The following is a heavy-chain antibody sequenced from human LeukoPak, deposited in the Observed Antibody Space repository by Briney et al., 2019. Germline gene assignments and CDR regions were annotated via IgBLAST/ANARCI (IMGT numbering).Heavy chain of an antibody. CDR2: IYYSGST. CDR3: ARHQLRYGMDV. Sequence: PSETLSLTCTVSGGSISSSSYYWVWIRQPPGKGLEWIGSIYYSGSTYYNPSLKSRVTISVDTSKNQFSLKLSPVTAADTAVYYCARHQLRYGMDVWGQGTTVTVSS. V-gene: IGHV4-39*01. CDR1: GGSISSSSYY. J-gene: IGHJ6*02.